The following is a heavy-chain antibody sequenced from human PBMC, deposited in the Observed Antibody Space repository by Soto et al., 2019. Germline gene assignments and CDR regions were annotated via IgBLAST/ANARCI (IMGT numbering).Heavy chain of an antibody. CDR1: GGTFSSSS. CDR2: IVPMYDTP. J-gene: IGHJ3*02. V-gene: IGHV1-69*01. Sequence: QVQLVQSGADMKNPGSSVRVSCKASGGTFSSSSFSWVRQAPGEGPEWIGGIVPMYDTPVYSQTFQDRVTITADVSATTVYMELSSLTSEDTAMYFYARERGDRPVAGSDAFETWGQGTVVTVSS. D-gene: IGHD6-19*01. CDR3: ARERGDRPVAGSDAFET.